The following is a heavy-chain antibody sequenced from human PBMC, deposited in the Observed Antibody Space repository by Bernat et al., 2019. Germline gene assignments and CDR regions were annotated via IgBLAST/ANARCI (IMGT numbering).Heavy chain of an antibody. D-gene: IGHD3-9*01. V-gene: IGHV1-18*01. J-gene: IGHJ4*02. CDR2: ISAYNGNT. Sequence: LVEPGSEVNKPEAPVTVSCKASGYTFTSYGISWVRQAPGQGLEWMGWISAYNGNTHYAQKLQGRVTMTTDTSTSTAYMVLRSLRSDDTAVYYCARLPLRYFVWLCNTANDYWGQGTLVTVSP. CDR1: GYTFTSYG. CDR3: ARLPLRYFVWLCNTANDY.